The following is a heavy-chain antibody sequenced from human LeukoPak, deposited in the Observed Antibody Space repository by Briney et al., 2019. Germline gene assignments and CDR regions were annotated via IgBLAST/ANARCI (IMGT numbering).Heavy chain of an antibody. CDR3: ARERNTRVRGYYYYMDV. V-gene: IGHV3-48*03. D-gene: IGHD1-14*01. J-gene: IGHJ6*03. Sequence: GGSLRLSCAASGFTFSSSEMNWVRQAPGKGLEWVSYISSSGDTIYYADSVKGRFTISRDNAKNSLYLQMNSLRAEDTAVYYCARERNTRVRGYYYYMDVWGKGTTVTISS. CDR1: GFTFSSSE. CDR2: ISSSGDTI.